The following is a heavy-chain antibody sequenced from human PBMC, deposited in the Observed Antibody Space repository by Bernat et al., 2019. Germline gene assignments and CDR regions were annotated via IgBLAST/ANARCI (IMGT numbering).Heavy chain of an antibody. CDR3: AKDPAGSGNWFDP. V-gene: IGHV3-23*01. J-gene: IGHJ5*02. D-gene: IGHD1-26*01. Sequence: EVQLLESGGGLVQPGGSLRLSCAASGFTFSSYTMSWVRQAPGKGLEWVSASSGSGGSTYYADSVKGRFTISRDNSKNTLYLQMNSLRAEDTAVYYCAKDPAGSGNWFDPWGQGTLVTVSS. CDR2: SSGSGGST. CDR1: GFTFSSYT.